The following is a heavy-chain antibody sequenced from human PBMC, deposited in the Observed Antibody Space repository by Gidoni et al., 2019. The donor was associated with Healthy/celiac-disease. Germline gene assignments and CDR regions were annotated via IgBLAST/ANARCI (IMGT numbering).Heavy chain of an antibody. CDR1: GFTVSSYS. D-gene: IGHD6-13*01. CDR3: AKDPGIAAAGWGGD. CDR2: ISGSGGSK. Sequence: EVQLLESGGGLVQPGGSLRLSCAASGFTVSSYSMSWVRQAPGKESEWVSAISGSGGSKYYEDYVKGRCTISRDNSKNTLNLQMNSLRAEDTAVYYWAKDPGIAAAGWGGDWGQGTLVTVSS. J-gene: IGHJ4*02. V-gene: IGHV3-23*01.